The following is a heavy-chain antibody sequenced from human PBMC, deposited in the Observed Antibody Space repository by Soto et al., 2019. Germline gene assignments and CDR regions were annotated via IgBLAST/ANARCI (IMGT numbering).Heavy chain of an antibody. D-gene: IGHD1-26*01. CDR1: GFTFSNYA. Sequence: QVQLVESGGGVVQPGRSLSLSCAASGFTFSNYAIHWVRQAPGKGLEWVSVIWSDGSNKYYTDSVKGRFTISRDHSKNTGHLKMNSLRAEETAVYYCARDQTGSYTYNWFDPWGQGTLVTVSS. J-gene: IGHJ5*02. CDR2: IWSDGSNK. V-gene: IGHV3-33*01. CDR3: ARDQTGSYTYNWFDP.